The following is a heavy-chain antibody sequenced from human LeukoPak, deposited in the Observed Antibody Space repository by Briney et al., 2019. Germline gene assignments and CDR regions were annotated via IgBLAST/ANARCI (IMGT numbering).Heavy chain of an antibody. Sequence: SETLSLTCAVYGGSFSGYYWSWIRQPPGKGLEWIGEINHSGSTNHNPSLKSRVTISVDTSKNQFSLKLSSVTAADTAVYYCARGPPGYSSSWYLWFDPWGQGTLVTVSS. J-gene: IGHJ5*02. V-gene: IGHV4-34*01. CDR2: INHSGST. CDR3: ARGPPGYSSSWYLWFDP. CDR1: GGSFSGYY. D-gene: IGHD6-13*01.